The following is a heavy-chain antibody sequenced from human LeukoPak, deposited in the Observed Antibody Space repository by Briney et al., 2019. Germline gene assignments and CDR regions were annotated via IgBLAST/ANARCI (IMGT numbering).Heavy chain of an antibody. CDR2: INPNSRGT. CDR1: GYTFTGYY. CDR3: AVLKVLDY. J-gene: IGHJ4*02. Sequence: ASVKVSCKASGYTFTGYYMHWVRQAPGQGLEWIGWINPNSRGTNYAQKFQGRVTITRNTSISTAYMELSRLRSDDTAVYYCAVLKVLDYWGQGTLVTVSS. V-gene: IGHV1-2*02.